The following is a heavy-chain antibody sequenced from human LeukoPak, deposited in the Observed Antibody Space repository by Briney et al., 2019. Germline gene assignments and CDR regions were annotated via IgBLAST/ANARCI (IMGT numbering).Heavy chain of an antibody. D-gene: IGHD6-13*01. J-gene: IGHJ6*02. Sequence: GGSLRLSCVASGFTFDDYAMHWVRQAPGKGLEWVSGISWNSGSIGYADSVKGRFTISRDNAKNSLYLQMNSLRAEDTALYYCAKDLTAAAGTAPDDGYYYYGMDVWGQGTTVTVSS. CDR3: AKDLTAAAGTAPDDGYYYYGMDV. V-gene: IGHV3-9*01. CDR2: ISWNSGSI. CDR1: GFTFDDYA.